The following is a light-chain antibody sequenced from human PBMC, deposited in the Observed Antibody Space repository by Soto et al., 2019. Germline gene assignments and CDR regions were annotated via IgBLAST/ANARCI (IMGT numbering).Light chain of an antibody. J-gene: IGKJ5*01. CDR2: GAS. CDR3: QQYGNSPPET. CDR1: QSVSSN. V-gene: IGKV3-15*01. Sequence: EIVMTQSPATLSVSPGERATLSCRASQSVSSNLAWYQQKPGQAPRLLIYGASTRATGIPARFSGSGSGTEFTLTISSLQSEDFAVYYCQQYGNSPPETFGQGTRLEIK.